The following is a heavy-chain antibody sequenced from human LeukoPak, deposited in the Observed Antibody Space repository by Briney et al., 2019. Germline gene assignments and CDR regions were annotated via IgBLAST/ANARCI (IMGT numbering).Heavy chain of an antibody. CDR2: IRSNGGST. D-gene: IGHD3-22*01. CDR3: VKEDGSRYYSDAFDM. CDR1: GFTFTCSA. V-gene: IGHV3-64D*06. Sequence: PGGSLRNSCSAPGFTFTCSAMSLISQAPGKGLEYVSGIRSNGGSTYYADSVKGRFTISRDNSKNTLYLQMSSLRAADTAVYYCVKEDGSRYYSDAFDMWGQGTMVTVSS. J-gene: IGHJ3*02.